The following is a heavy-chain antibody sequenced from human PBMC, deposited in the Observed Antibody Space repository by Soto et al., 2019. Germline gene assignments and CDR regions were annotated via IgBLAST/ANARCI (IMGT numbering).Heavy chain of an antibody. CDR1: GYSFTSYW. CDR2: IYPGDSDT. CDR3: ARRISARAVAATGWDGMDV. Sequence: GESLKISCKGSGYSFTSYWIGWVRQMPGKGLEWMGIIYPGDSDTRYSPSFQGQVTISADKSISTAYLQWSSLKASDTAMYYCARRISARAVAATGWDGMDVWGQGTTVTVSS. D-gene: IGHD2-15*01. J-gene: IGHJ6*02. V-gene: IGHV5-51*01.